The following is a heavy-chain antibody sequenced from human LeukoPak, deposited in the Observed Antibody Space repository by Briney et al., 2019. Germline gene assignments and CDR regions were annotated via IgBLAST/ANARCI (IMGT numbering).Heavy chain of an antibody. CDR2: VSAYNGNT. Sequence: GASVKVSCKASGYTFTSYGISWVRQAPGQGLEWMGWVSAYNGNTNYAQKLQGRVTMTRDTSISTAYMELSRLRSDDTAVYYCARLISAMDYWGQGTLVTVSS. J-gene: IGHJ4*02. CDR1: GYTFTSYG. V-gene: IGHV1-18*01. CDR3: ARLISAMDY. D-gene: IGHD2-2*01.